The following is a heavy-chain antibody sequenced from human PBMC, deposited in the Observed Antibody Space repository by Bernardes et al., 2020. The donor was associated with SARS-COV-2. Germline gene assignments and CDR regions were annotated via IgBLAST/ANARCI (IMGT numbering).Heavy chain of an antibody. CDR2: INHSGST. CDR3: SRGPWGSYYFDY. V-gene: IGHV4-34*01. Sequence: SETLSLTCAVYGGSFSGYYWSWIRQPPGKGLEWIGEINHSGSTNYNPSLKSRVTISVDTSKNQFSLKLSSVTAADTAVYYCSRGPWGSYYFDYWGQGTLVTFSS. D-gene: IGHD3-16*01. CDR1: GGSFSGYY. J-gene: IGHJ4*02.